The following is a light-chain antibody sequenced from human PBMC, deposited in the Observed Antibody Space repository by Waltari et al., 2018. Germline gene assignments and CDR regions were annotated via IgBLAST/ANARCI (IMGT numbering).Light chain of an antibody. CDR3: QTGGHGSWV. CDR1: SGYTSNF. V-gene: IGLV4-69*01. J-gene: IGLJ3*02. Sequence: QLVLTQSPAASASLGASVKLTCTLCSGYTSNFVAWHQQQPEKGTRDLMKINSEGSHNKGDGIPHRCSGSSSRAERYLTISSVQPEDEADYYCQTGGHGSWVFGGGTTLTVL. CDR2: INSEGSH.